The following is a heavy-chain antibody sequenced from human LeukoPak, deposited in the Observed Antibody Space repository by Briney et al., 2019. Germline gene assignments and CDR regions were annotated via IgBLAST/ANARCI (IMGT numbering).Heavy chain of an antibody. Sequence: GRSLRLSCAASGFTFSNHWMHWVRQAPGQGLVWVSRINRDGSSTSYADSVKGRFTFSRDNAKNTVYLQMSSLRAEDTAMYYCSRGGSYSQGDYWGQGTRVTVAS. V-gene: IGHV3-74*01. J-gene: IGHJ4*02. CDR1: GFTFSNHW. D-gene: IGHD4-11*01. CDR2: INRDGSST. CDR3: SRGGSYSQGDY.